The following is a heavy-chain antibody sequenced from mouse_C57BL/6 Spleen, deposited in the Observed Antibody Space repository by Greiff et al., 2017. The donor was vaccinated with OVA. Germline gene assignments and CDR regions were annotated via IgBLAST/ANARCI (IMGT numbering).Heavy chain of an antibody. V-gene: IGHV3-6*01. CDR2: ISYDGSN. Sequence: EVQLQQSGPGLVKPSQSLSLTCSVTGYSITSGYYWNWIRQFPGNKLEWMGYISYDGSNNSNPSLKNRISITRDTSKNQFFLKLNSVTTEDTATYYCARDSEHFDVWGTGTTVTVSS. J-gene: IGHJ1*03. CDR3: ARDSEHFDV. CDR1: GYSITSGYY.